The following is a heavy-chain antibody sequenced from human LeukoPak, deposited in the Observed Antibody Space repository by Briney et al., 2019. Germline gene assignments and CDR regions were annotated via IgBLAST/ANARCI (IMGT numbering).Heavy chain of an antibody. CDR1: GGSINSY. D-gene: IGHD4-17*01. CDR3: ARFPSYGDSHPDY. J-gene: IGHJ4*02. CDR2: ISGSGTI. Sequence: SETLSLTCTVSGGSINSYWSWIRQPAGKGLEWIGRISGSGTITYNPAPQSRLSISIDTSKKQFSLRLSSVSAADTAVYYCARFPSYGDSHPDYWGQGTLVTVSS. V-gene: IGHV4-4*07.